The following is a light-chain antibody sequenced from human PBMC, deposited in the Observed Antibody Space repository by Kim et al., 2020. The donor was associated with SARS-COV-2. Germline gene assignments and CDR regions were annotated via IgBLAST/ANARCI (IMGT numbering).Light chain of an antibody. J-gene: IGLJ3*02. CDR2: ANN. V-gene: IGLV1-44*01. CDR1: RSNIGRNT. CDR3: AVWDDSLRGV. Sequence: ELTQPPSASGTPGQRITISCSGGRSNIGRNTVNWYQHLPGAAPKLLIYANNQRPSGVPVRFSGSKSGTSASLAISGLQSEDEADYYCAVWDDSLRGVF.